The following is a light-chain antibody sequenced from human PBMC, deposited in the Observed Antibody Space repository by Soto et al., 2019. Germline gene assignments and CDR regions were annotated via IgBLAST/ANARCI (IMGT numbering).Light chain of an antibody. J-gene: IGKJ1*01. Sequence: EIVLTQSPGTLSLSPGERAILSCRASQSVNSGYLAWYQQKPGQAPRLLIYGTSIRAAGIPDRFSGSGSGTDFTLTISRLEPEDFAVYSCQQYFASPPWTFGQGTKVE. V-gene: IGKV3-20*01. CDR2: GTS. CDR3: QQYFASPPWT. CDR1: QSVNSGY.